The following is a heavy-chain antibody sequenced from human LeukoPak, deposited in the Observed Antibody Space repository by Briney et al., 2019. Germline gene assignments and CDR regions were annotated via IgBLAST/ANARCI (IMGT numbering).Heavy chain of an antibody. Sequence: PGGSLRLSCAASGFTFSSYSMSWVRQAPGKGLEWVSSISSSSSYIYYADSVKGRFTISRDNSKNSLYLQMNSLRAEDTAVYYCAREEGIAAAEGAFDIWGQGTMVTVSS. V-gene: IGHV3-21*01. D-gene: IGHD6-13*01. J-gene: IGHJ3*02. CDR1: GFTFSSYS. CDR3: AREEGIAAAEGAFDI. CDR2: ISSSSSYI.